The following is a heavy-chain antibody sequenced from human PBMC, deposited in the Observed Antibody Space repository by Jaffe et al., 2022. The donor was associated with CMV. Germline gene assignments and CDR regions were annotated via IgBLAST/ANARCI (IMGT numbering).Heavy chain of an antibody. V-gene: IGHV3-48*03. CDR1: GFGFSRFE. D-gene: IGHD4-17*01. J-gene: IGHJ4*02. CDR2: IDGPANVI. CDR3: VPGGLRYFDY. Sequence: EVQVVQSGGGLVQPGGSLRLSCVASGFGFSRFELNWVRQAPGKGLEWVSYIDGPANVIYYADSVKGRFTISRDNAKTSLYLQMNSLRVEDTAVYYCVPGGLRYFDYWGQGTLVTVSS.